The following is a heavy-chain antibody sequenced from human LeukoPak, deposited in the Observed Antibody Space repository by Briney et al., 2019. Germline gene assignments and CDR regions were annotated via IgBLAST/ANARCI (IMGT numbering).Heavy chain of an antibody. CDR1: GYTFTGYY. CDR2: VNPNSGGT. CDR3: ARESSSEVPATPGGLDP. Sequence: GASVKVSCKASGYTFTGYYMHWGRQAPGQGLEWMGWVNPNSGGTNYAQKFQGWVTMTRDTSISTAYMELSRLRSADTAVYYCARESSSEVPATPGGLDPCGQGTLVTVSS. V-gene: IGHV1-2*04. D-gene: IGHD2-15*01. J-gene: IGHJ5*02.